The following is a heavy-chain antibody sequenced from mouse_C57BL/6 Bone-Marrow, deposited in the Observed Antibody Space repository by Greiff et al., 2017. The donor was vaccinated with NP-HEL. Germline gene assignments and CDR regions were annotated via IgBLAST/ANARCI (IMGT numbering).Heavy chain of an antibody. Sequence: EVKLMESVAELVRPGASVKLSCTASGFNIKNTYMPWVKQRPEQGLEWIGRIDPATGNTKYAPKFQGKATITADTSSNTAYLQLSSLTSEDTAIYYCARGTTVVATEGYYFDYWGQGTTLTVSS. CDR1: GFNIKNTY. CDR3: ARGTTVVATEGYYFDY. CDR2: IDPATGNT. D-gene: IGHD1-1*01. J-gene: IGHJ2*01. V-gene: IGHV14-3*01.